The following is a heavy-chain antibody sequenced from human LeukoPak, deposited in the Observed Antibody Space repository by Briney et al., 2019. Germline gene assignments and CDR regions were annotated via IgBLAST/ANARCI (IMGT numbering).Heavy chain of an antibody. V-gene: IGHV3-7*05. CDR3: AKVYSNYEGGDY. J-gene: IGHJ4*02. CDR1: GFTFSNYW. CDR2: INQDGSEK. D-gene: IGHD4-11*01. Sequence: GGSLRLSCAASGFTFSNYWTSWVRQAPGKGLEWVAHINQDGSEKKYVDSVKGRFTISRDNSKNSLYLQMNSLRTEDTALYYCAKVYSNYEGGDYWGQGTLVTVSS.